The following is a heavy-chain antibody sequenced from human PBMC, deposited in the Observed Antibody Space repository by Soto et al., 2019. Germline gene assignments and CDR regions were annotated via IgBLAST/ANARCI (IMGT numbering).Heavy chain of an antibody. D-gene: IGHD5-18*01. CDR3: AKDFSRYGGIYCDY. CDR1: GFIFSSYG. Sequence: QPGGSLRLSCSASGFIFSSYGMHWVRQAPGKGLEWVAAISYDGSNKYYADSVKGRFTISRDNSKNTLYLQMNSLRAEDTAVYYCAKDFSRYGGIYCDYWGQGTLVTVSS. V-gene: IGHV3-30*18. J-gene: IGHJ4*02. CDR2: ISYDGSNK.